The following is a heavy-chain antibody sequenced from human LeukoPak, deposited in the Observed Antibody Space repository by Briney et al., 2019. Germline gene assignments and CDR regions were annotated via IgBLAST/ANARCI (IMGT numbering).Heavy chain of an antibody. Sequence: PSETLSLTCTVSGGSISSYYWSWIRQPPGKGLEWIGYIYYSGSTNYNPSLKSRVTISVDTSKNQFSLKLSSVTAADTAVYYCARMVRGVIDYWGQGTLVTVSS. CDR1: GGSISSYY. V-gene: IGHV4-59*01. J-gene: IGHJ4*02. CDR2: IYYSGST. D-gene: IGHD3-10*01. CDR3: ARMVRGVIDY.